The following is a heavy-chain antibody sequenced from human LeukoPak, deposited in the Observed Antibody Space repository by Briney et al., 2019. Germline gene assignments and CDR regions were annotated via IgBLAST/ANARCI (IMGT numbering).Heavy chain of an antibody. D-gene: IGHD3-22*01. CDR3: ASVAENSSGYSY. V-gene: IGHV1-69*05. Sequence: AASVKVSCKSSGGTFRKYTFTWVRQAPGQGLEWMGWSIPVFGSANYARKFQGAVTMTTDESTRTAYLELSSLRSDDTAVYYCASVAENSSGYSYWGQGTLVTVSS. CDR2: SIPVFGSA. CDR1: GGTFRKYT. J-gene: IGHJ4*02.